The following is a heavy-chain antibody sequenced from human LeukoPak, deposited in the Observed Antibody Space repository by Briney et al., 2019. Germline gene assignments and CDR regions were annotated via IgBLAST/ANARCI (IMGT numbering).Heavy chain of an antibody. J-gene: IGHJ4*02. CDR3: AKLKYCSGDTCYTSFDN. V-gene: IGHV5-51*03. D-gene: IGHD2-2*02. CDR1: GSTFTNYW. CDR2: IYPGDSNT. Sequence: PGASLKISCKGSGSTFTNYWIGWVRQMPEKGLEFMGSIYPGDSNTRYSPSFQGQVTISADKSINTAYLQWSSLKASDTAMYYCAKLKYCSGDTCYTSFDNWGQGTLVTVSS.